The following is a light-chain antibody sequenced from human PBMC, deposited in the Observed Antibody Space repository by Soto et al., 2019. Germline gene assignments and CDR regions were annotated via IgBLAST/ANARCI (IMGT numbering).Light chain of an antibody. Sequence: DIHMTQSPSTLSGSVGDRVTITCRASQSISSWLAWYQQRPGKAPKLLIYEASIFESGVPSRFSGSGSGTQFTLTISSLQPDDFATYYCQHYNSYSEAFGQGTKVDIK. CDR3: QHYNSYSEA. V-gene: IGKV1-5*03. CDR2: EAS. J-gene: IGKJ1*01. CDR1: QSISSW.